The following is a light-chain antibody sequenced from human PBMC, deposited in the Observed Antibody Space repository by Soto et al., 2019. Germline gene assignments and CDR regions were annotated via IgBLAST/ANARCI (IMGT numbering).Light chain of an antibody. CDR1: QSVSSY. V-gene: IGKV3-15*01. J-gene: IGKJ1*01. Sequence: EIVMTQSQATLSVSPGERATLSCRASQSVSSYLAWYQQKPGQAPRLLIYGASTRATDMPGTFSGRGSGTEFTLTISSLRPEDFAGYCCQQYRSWPRTFGQGTMVDI. CDR3: QQYRSWPRT. CDR2: GAS.